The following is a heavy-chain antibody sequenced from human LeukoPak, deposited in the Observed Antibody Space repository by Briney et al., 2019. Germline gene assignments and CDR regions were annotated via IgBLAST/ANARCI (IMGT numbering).Heavy chain of an antibody. CDR3: ATMYSNVYTFDY. Sequence: SETLSLTCTVSGGSISNYYWNWIRQPVGRGLEWIGHIYTSGSTDYNPSLKSRVTMSLDTSKNQFSLNLSSVTAADTAMYYCATMYSNVYTFDYWGQGTLVTVSS. CDR1: GGSISNYY. D-gene: IGHD6-25*01. J-gene: IGHJ4*02. CDR2: IYTSGST. V-gene: IGHV4-4*07.